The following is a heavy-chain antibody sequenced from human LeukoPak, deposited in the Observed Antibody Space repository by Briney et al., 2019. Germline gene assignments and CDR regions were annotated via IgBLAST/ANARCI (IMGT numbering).Heavy chain of an antibody. Sequence: SETLSLTCTVSGGSISRGGYYWSWIRQHPGKGLEWTGYIYYSGSTYYNPSPKSRVTISVDTSKNQFSLKLSSVTAADTAVYYCARDRTVTKGVRAFDIWGQGTMVTVSS. J-gene: IGHJ3*02. V-gene: IGHV4-31*03. CDR3: ARDRTVTKGVRAFDI. CDR1: GGSISRGGYY. D-gene: IGHD4-17*01. CDR2: IYYSGST.